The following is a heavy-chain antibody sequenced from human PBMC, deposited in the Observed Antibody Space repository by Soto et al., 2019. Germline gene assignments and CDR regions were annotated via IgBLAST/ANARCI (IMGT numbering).Heavy chain of an antibody. CDR2: ISGSGGIT. Sequence: EVQLLESGGGLVQPGGSLRLSCAASGFTFSSYAMSWVRQAPGKGLEWVSAISGSGGITYYADSVKGRFTISRDNSKNQLYLQMNSLGAEDKAVYYCAKWERRAVAGTFDPWGQGTLVTVAS. J-gene: IGHJ5*02. V-gene: IGHV3-23*01. CDR3: AKWERRAVAGTFDP. CDR1: GFTFSSYA. D-gene: IGHD6-19*01.